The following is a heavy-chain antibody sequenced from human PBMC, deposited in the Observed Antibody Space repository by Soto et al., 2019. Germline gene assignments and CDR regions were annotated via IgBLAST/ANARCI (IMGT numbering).Heavy chain of an antibody. V-gene: IGHV3-30*18. Sequence: VQLVESGGGVVQPGRSLRLSCAASGFTFSDYAMHWVRQAPGKGLEWVAVVSHDGRNTHYADSVKGRFIISRDSSKNTVSLEMTSLRAEDTDVYYCAKGGRQWLVTSDFNYWGQGALVTVSS. J-gene: IGHJ4*02. CDR2: VSHDGRNT. D-gene: IGHD6-19*01. CDR3: AKGGRQWLVTSDFNY. CDR1: GFTFSDYA.